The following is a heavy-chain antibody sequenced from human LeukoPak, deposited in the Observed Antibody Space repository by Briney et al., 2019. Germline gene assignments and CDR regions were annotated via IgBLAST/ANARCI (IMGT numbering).Heavy chain of an antibody. D-gene: IGHD2-15*01. CDR1: GYTFINND. CDR3: ARSHTRKGFCGGGRCYPADWWFDP. J-gene: IGHJ5*02. CDR2: IDPKNGNR. V-gene: IGHV1-8*01. Sequence: ASVKVSCKASGYTFINNDINWVRQAPGQGLEWMAWIDPKNGNRGYAQNFQGRVTMTTDTSISTAYMELSSLRSEDTAVYYCARSHTRKGFCGGGRCYPADWWFDPWGQGTLVTVSS.